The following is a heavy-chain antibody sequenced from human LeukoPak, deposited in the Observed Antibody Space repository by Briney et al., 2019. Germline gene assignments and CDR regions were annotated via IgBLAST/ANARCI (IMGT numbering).Heavy chain of an antibody. CDR2: IYHSGST. V-gene: IGHV4-30-2*01. J-gene: IGHJ3*02. CDR1: GGSISSGGYS. CDR3: ARDLGTYYYDSSGPGPAFDI. D-gene: IGHD3-22*01. Sequence: PSQTLSPTCAVSGGSISSGGYSWSWIRQPPGKGLEWIGYIYHSGSTYYNPSLKSRVTISVDRSKNQFSLKLSSVTAADTAVYYCARDLGTYYYDSSGPGPAFDIWGQGTMVTVSS.